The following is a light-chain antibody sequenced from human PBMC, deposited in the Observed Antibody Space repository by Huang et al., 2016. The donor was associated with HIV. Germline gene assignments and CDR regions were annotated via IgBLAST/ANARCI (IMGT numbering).Light chain of an antibody. CDR3: QQYHEWPRT. CDR1: QGIGNS. CDR2: ETF. Sequence: ERVLTQSPGTLSVSPGERATLSCRTSQGIGNSLAWYQLEPGQAPRLLIYETFIRASDIPSRFSGGGSEIDFTLTISGLQSEDSAVYYCQQYHEWPRTFGQGTKVEIK. V-gene: IGKV3-15*01. J-gene: IGKJ2*01.